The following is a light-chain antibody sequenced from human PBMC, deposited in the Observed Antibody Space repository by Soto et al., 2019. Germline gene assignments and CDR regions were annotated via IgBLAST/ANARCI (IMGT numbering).Light chain of an antibody. CDR1: QSIDNN. CDR3: QQYNSWPET. Sequence: EIVLTQSPGTLSLSPGERVTLSCRASQSIDNNHLAWYQQKPGQAPRLFIYDASTRATGIPARFSGSGSGTESTLTISSLQSEDFAVYYCQQYNSWPETFGQGTKGDIK. V-gene: IGKV3-15*01. CDR2: DAS. J-gene: IGKJ1*01.